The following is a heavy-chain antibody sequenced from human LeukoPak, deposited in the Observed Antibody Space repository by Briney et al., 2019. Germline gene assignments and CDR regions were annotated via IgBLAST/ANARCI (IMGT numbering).Heavy chain of an antibody. CDR1: GFTFSAYY. J-gene: IGHJ4*02. Sequence: PGGSLRLSCAASGFTFSAYYMRWIRQAPGKGLECVSYITSGSLYTNYADSVKGRFTISRDNAKNSLYLQMNSLRAEDTAVYYCARGMYDYGDSLATSYFDFWGQGALVTVSS. CDR3: ARGMYDYGDSLATSYFDF. V-gene: IGHV3-11*05. CDR2: ITSGSLYT. D-gene: IGHD4-17*01.